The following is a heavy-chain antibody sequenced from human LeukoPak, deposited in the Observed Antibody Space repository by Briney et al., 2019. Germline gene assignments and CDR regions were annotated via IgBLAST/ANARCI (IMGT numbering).Heavy chain of an antibody. CDR2: ISYDGSNK. CDR1: GFTFSSYA. Sequence: GGSLRLSCAASGFTFSSYAMHWVRQAPGKGLEWVAVISYDGSNKYYADSVKGRFTISRDNSKNTLYLQMNSLRAGDTAVYYCARDSGDILTGHHLSDYWGQGTLVTVSS. J-gene: IGHJ4*02. D-gene: IGHD3-9*01. V-gene: IGHV3-30-3*01. CDR3: ARDSGDILTGHHLSDY.